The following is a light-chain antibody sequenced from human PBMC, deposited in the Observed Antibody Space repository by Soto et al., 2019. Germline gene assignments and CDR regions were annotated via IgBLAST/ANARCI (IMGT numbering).Light chain of an antibody. Sequence: ERVMTQSPANLSVSPGERATLSCRASQSVSILLAWYQQKPGQTPRLLLHDATTRATGIPARFSGSRSGTEFTLTISSLQSADFAVYYCHQYNNWPPVTFGGGTKVDIK. CDR3: HQYNNWPPVT. J-gene: IGKJ4*01. V-gene: IGKV3-15*01. CDR2: DAT. CDR1: QSVSIL.